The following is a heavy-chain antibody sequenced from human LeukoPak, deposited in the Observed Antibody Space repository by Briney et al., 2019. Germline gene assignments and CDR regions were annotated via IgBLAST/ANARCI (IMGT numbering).Heavy chain of an antibody. V-gene: IGHV3-66*01. D-gene: IGHD4-17*01. J-gene: IGHJ4*02. Sequence: GGSLRLSCAASGVTVSSNYMTWVRQAPGKGLEYVSVIYSGGGTYYADSVKGRFTISRDNSKNTLYLQMGSLRAEDMAVYYCARTTVTTWEAFDYWGQGTLVTVSS. CDR1: GVTVSSNY. CDR2: IYSGGGT. CDR3: ARTTVTTWEAFDY.